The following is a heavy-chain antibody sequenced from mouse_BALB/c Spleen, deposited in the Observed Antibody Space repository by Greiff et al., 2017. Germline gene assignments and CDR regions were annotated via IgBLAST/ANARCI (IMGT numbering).Heavy chain of an antibody. J-gene: IGHJ4*01. Sequence: EVQRVESGPGLVKPSQSLSLTCSVTGYSITSGYYWNWIRQFPGNKLEWMGYISYDGSNNYNPSLKNRISITRDTSKNQFFLKLNSVTTEDTATYYCARVYGNYYAMDYWGQGTSVTVSS. V-gene: IGHV3-6*02. CDR1: GYSITSGYY. D-gene: IGHD2-10*02. CDR2: ISYDGSN. CDR3: ARVYGNYYAMDY.